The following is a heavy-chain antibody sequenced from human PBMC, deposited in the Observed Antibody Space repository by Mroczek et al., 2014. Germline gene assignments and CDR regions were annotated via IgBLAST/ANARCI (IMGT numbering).Heavy chain of an antibody. V-gene: IGHV3-9*01. CDR1: GFVFDNYA. CDR2: ISWNSGRL. CDR3: TKAHTTGVLAMDFFDY. Sequence: VQLQESGGTLVQPGRSLRLSCETSGFVFDNYAMHWVRQVPGKGLEWVAGISWNSGRLGYGDSVKGRFTISRDNAKNSLYLQMSSLRAEDTALYYCTKAHTTGVLAMDFFDYWGQGALVSVS. D-gene: IGHD1-14*01. J-gene: IGHJ4*02.